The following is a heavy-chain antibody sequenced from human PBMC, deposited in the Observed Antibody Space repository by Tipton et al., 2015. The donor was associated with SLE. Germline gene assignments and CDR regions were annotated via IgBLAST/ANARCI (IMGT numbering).Heavy chain of an antibody. CDR1: GLTFSSHG. V-gene: IGHV3-30*02. Sequence: SLRLSCEASGLTFSSHGMHWVRQAPGKGLEWVAFIRYDGSNKFYADSVKGRFTVSRDNSKNTLFLQMDSLRAVDTALYYCARDFRFAFHSWGQGTLVTVSS. J-gene: IGHJ4*02. D-gene: IGHD3-10*01. CDR3: ARDFRFAFHS. CDR2: IRYDGSNK.